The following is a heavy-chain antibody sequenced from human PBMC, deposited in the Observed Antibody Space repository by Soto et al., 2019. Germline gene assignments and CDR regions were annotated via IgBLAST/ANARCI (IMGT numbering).Heavy chain of an antibody. Sequence: SETLSLTCTVSGGSISSGGYYWSWIRQHPGKGLEWIGYIYYSGSTYYNPSLKSRVTISVDTSKNQFSLKLSSVTAADTAVYYCARTPRRAITFGGVIGPRFFDYWGQGTLVTVSS. CDR3: ARTPRRAITFGGVIGPRFFDY. J-gene: IGHJ4*02. D-gene: IGHD3-16*02. CDR2: IYYSGST. V-gene: IGHV4-31*03. CDR1: GGSISSGGYY.